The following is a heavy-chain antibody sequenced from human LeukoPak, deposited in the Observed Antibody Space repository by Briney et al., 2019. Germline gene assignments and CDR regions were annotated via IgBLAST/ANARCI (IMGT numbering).Heavy chain of an antibody. CDR1: GDNISNSSAA. Sequence: SQTLSLTCAISGDNISNSSAAWHWIRQSPSRGLEWLGRTYFGSKWYSDYAVSVKGRITVNPDTSKNQFSLHLNSVTPEDTAVYYCARRLTQYDCFDPWGQGILVTVSS. J-gene: IGHJ5*02. CDR3: ARRLTQYDCFDP. V-gene: IGHV6-1*01. D-gene: IGHD2-2*01. CDR2: TYFGSKWYS.